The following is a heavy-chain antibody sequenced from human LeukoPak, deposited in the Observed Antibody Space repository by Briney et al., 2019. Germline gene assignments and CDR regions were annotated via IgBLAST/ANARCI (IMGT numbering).Heavy chain of an antibody. D-gene: IGHD3-10*01. J-gene: IGHJ4*02. CDR2: IYSGGST. CDR1: GFTVSSNY. Sequence: GGSLRLSCAASGFTVSSNYMSWVRQAPGKGLEWVSVIYSGGSTYYADSVKGRFTISRDNSKNTLYLQMNSLRAEDTAVYYCARDLYGSGSYYPIDYWGQGTLVTVSS. CDR3: ARDLYGSGSYYPIDY. V-gene: IGHV3-66*01.